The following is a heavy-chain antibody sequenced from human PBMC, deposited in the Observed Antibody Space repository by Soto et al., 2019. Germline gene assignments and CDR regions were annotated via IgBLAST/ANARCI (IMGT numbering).Heavy chain of an antibody. J-gene: IGHJ5*02. CDR2: ISAYNGNT. D-gene: IGHD3-3*01. Sequence: ASVKVSCEASGYTLTSYGMSWVRQAPGQGLEWMGWISAYNGNTTYAQKLQGRVTMTTDTSTSTAYMELRSLRSDDTAVYYCARRGYYDFWSGYYGLRRDNWFDPWGQGTLVTVSS. CDR1: GYTLTSYG. V-gene: IGHV1-18*04. CDR3: ARRGYYDFWSGYYGLRRDNWFDP.